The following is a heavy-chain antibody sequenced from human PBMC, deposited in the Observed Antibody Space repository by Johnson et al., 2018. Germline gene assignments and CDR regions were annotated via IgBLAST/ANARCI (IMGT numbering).Heavy chain of an antibody. CDR1: GGSISSYY. CDR2: IYYSGST. Sequence: QVQLQESGPGLVKPSDTLSLTCAVSGGSISSYYWSWIRQPPGKGLEWIGYIYYSGSTNYNPSLKSRVTMSVDTSKNQFSLNLSSVTAADTAVNYCAGDPFEGYYYYGMDVWGQGTTVTVSS. D-gene: IGHD3-9*01. CDR3: AGDPFEGYYYYGMDV. V-gene: IGHV4-59*01. J-gene: IGHJ6*02.